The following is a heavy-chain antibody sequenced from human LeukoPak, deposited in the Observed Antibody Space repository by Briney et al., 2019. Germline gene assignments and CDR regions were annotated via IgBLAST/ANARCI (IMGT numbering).Heavy chain of an antibody. CDR2: INPSGGST. CDR1: GYTFTSYF. D-gene: IGHD6-19*01. V-gene: IGHV1-46*01. CDR3: ARQWTATLAFEY. Sequence: ASVKVSCKASGYTFTSYFIHWVRQAPGQGLEWVGIINPSGGSTTYAQKFQGRVTMTRDTSTSTVYMDLSSLRSEDTAVYYCARQWTATLAFEYWGQGTLVTVSS. J-gene: IGHJ4*02.